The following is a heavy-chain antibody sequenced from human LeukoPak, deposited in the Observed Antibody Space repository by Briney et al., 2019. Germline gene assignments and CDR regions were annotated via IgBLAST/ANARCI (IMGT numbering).Heavy chain of an antibody. CDR1: GFTFSTYW. V-gene: IGHV3-7*01. J-gene: IGHJ4*02. CDR3: ARRGSYFYSFNS. CDR2: IKQDGSEK. Sequence: GGSLRLSCAASGFTFSTYWMSWVRQAPGKGLAWVANIKQDGSEKYYVDSVKGRFTISRDNAKNSLYLQINSLRDEDTAVYYRARRGSYFYSFNSWGQGTLVTVSS. D-gene: IGHD1-26*01.